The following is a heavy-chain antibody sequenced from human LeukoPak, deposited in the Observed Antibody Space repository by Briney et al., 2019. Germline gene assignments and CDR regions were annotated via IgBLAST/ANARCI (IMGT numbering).Heavy chain of an antibody. CDR2: IRHDGSYR. V-gene: IGHV3-30*02. CDR1: GFPFSSYG. Sequence: GGSLRLSCAASGFPFSSYGIHWVRQAPGKGLEWVAFIRHDGSYRYYADPVKGRFTISRDNSKNTMYLQMNSLRAEDTAVYYCARRPNYYGSGSYHHFDYWGQGTLVTVSS. J-gene: IGHJ4*02. D-gene: IGHD3-10*01. CDR3: ARRPNYYGSGSYHHFDY.